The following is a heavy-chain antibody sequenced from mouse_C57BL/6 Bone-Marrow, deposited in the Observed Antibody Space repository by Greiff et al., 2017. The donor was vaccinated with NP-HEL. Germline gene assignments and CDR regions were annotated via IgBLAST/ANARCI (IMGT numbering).Heavy chain of an antibody. V-gene: IGHV1-82*01. CDR3: AHNYQYYFDY. CDR2: IYPGDGDT. J-gene: IGHJ2*01. Sequence: QVQLQQSGPELVKPGASVKISCKASGYAFSSSWMNWVKQRPGKGLEWIGRIYPGDGDTNYNGKFKGKATLTADKSSSTAYMQLSSLTSEDSAFYFCAHNYQYYFDYWGQGTTLTVSS. CDR1: GYAFSSSW. D-gene: IGHD1-3*01.